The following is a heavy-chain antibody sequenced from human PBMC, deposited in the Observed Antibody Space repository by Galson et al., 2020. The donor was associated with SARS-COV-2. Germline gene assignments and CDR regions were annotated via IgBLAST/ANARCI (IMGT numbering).Heavy chain of an antibody. J-gene: IGHJ4*02. V-gene: IGHV1-24*01. CDR2: FDPEDGET. Sequence: ASVKVSCKVSGYTLTELSMHWVRQAPGKGLEWMGGFDPEDGETIYAQKFQGRVTMTEDTSTDTAYMELSSLRSVDTAVYYCATDVLDYGGNSAVFTGDYWGQGTLVTVSS. D-gene: IGHD4-17*01. CDR1: GYTLTELS. CDR3: ATDVLDYGGNSAVFTGDY.